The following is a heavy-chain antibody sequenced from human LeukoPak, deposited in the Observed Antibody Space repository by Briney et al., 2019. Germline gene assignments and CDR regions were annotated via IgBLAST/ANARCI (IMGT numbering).Heavy chain of an antibody. Sequence: PGGSLRLSCAASGFTFSSYSMNWVRQAPGKGLEWVSSISSSSSYIYYADSVKGRFTISRDNAKNSLYLQMNSLRAEDTAVYYCARDVSGDYVNGMDVWGQGTTVTVSS. D-gene: IGHD4-17*01. CDR3: ARDVSGDYVNGMDV. J-gene: IGHJ6*02. CDR2: ISSSSSYI. CDR1: GFTFSSYS. V-gene: IGHV3-21*01.